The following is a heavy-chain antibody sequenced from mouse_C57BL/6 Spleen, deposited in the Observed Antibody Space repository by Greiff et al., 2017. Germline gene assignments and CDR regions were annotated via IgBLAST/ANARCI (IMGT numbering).Heavy chain of an antibody. Sequence: VQLQQSGAELVRPGTSVKVSCKASGYAFTNYLIEWVKQRPGQGLEWIGVINPGSGGTNYNEKFKGKATLTADKSSSTAYMQLSSLTSEDSAVYFCARENYGSSFAYWGQGTLVTVSA. D-gene: IGHD1-1*01. J-gene: IGHJ3*01. CDR3: ARENYGSSFAY. CDR1: GYAFTNYL. V-gene: IGHV1-54*01. CDR2: INPGSGGT.